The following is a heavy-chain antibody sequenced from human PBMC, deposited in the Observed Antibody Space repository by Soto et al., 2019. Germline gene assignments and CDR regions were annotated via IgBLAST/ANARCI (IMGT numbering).Heavy chain of an antibody. V-gene: IGHV4-59*01. CDR1: GGSISSYY. Sequence: SETLYLTCTVSGGSISSYYWSWIRQPPGKGLEWIGYIYYSGSTNYNPSLKSRVTISVDTSKNQFSLKLSSVTAADTAVYYCARTRNMVRGAYYYFDYWGQGTLVTVSS. J-gene: IGHJ4*02. CDR2: IYYSGST. CDR3: ARTRNMVRGAYYYFDY. D-gene: IGHD3-10*01.